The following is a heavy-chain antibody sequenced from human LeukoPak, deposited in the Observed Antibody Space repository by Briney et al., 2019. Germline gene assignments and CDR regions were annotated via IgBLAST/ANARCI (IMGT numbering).Heavy chain of an antibody. D-gene: IGHD3-16*01. J-gene: IGHJ6*03. Sequence: SETLSLTCTVSGGSIISYYWSWIRQTPGKGLEWIAYIHSSGSTNYNPSLKSRVTISVDTSKNQFSLKLSSVTAADTAVYYCARETSQKGAHYMDVWGKGTTVTISS. CDR3: ARETSQKGAHYMDV. CDR1: GGSIISYY. CDR2: IHSSGST. V-gene: IGHV4-59*01.